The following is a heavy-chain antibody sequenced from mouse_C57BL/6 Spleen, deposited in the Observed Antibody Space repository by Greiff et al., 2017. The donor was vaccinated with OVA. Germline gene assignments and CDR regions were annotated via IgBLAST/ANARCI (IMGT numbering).Heavy chain of an antibody. CDR3: ARDSSGYGYYAMDY. V-gene: IGHV14-2*01. CDR2: IDPEDGDT. J-gene: IGHJ4*01. Sequence: EVQLQQSGAELVKPGASVKLSCTASGFNIKDSYMHWVKQRPEQGLEWIGRIDPEDGDTKYAPKFQGKATITADTSSNTAYLQLSSLTSEDTAVYYSARDSSGYGYYAMDYWGQGTSVTVSS. D-gene: IGHD3-2*02. CDR1: GFNIKDSY.